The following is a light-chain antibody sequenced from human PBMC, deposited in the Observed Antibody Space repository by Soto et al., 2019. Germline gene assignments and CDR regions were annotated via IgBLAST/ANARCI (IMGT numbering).Light chain of an antibody. CDR2: AAS. V-gene: IGKV1-17*01. Sequence: TQMTQSPLSLSASVGEKIIITCRASRDVGSDVSWYQQKPGQAPKLVIYAASNLYTGVPSRFSGSGSGTEFTLTISSLQPDDFATYYCQNYNGYSWTFGLGTKVDIK. CDR1: RDVGSD. CDR3: QNYNGYSWT. J-gene: IGKJ1*01.